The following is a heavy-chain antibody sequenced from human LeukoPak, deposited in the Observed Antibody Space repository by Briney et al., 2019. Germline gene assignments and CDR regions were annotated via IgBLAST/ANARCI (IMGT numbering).Heavy chain of an antibody. Sequence: PSETLSLTCTVSGGSISSYYWSWIRQPPGKGLEWIGYIYYSGSTNYNPSLKSRVTISVDTSKNQFSLELSSVTAADTAVYYCARWGSITTARFDYWAREPWSPSPQ. CDR3: ARWGSITTARFDY. D-gene: IGHD3-16*01. CDR1: GGSISSYY. V-gene: IGHV4-59*01. J-gene: IGHJ4*02. CDR2: IYYSGST.